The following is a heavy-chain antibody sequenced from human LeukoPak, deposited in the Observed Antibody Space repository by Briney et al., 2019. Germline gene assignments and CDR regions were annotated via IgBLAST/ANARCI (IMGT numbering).Heavy chain of an antibody. D-gene: IGHD6-19*01. V-gene: IGHV3-23*01. CDR2: NSGSGDST. J-gene: IGHJ3*02. CDR1: GFTFISYA. CDR3: AKPCRSGLSPFDAFDI. Sequence: GGSLRLSCAASGFTFISYAMSYVRQAPGKGLEWVSANSGSGDSTYYADSVKGRFTISRDNSKNTLYLQMNSLRAEDTAVYYCAKPCRSGLSPFDAFDIWGQGTMVTVSS.